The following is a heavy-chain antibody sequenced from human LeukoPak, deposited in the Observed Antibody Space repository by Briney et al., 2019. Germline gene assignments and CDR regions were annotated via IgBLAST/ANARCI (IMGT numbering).Heavy chain of an antibody. V-gene: IGHV3-48*01. CDR3: ARVVWGQLTYYFDY. CDR2: ISNSGDRI. Sequence: PGGSLRLSCTTSGFMSTLYSMSWVRQSPGKGLELISYISNSGDRIYYADSVKGRFTISRDNVKNSLYLQMNSLRAEDSAVYYCARVVWGQLTYYFDYWGQGTLVTVSS. D-gene: IGHD3-16*01. J-gene: IGHJ4*02. CDR1: GFMSTLYS.